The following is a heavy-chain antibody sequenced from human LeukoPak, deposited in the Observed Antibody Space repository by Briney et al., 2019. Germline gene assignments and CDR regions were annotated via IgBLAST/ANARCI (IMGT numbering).Heavy chain of an antibody. CDR3: AREAIAVADFDY. CDR1: GGSISSGSYY. Sequence: PSQTLSLTCTVSGGSISSGSYYWSWIRQPAGTGLEWIGRIYTSGSTNYNPSLKSRVTISVDTSKNQFSLKLSSVTAAGTAVYYCAREAIAVADFDYWGQGTLVTVSS. V-gene: IGHV4-61*02. CDR2: IYTSGST. J-gene: IGHJ4*02. D-gene: IGHD6-19*01.